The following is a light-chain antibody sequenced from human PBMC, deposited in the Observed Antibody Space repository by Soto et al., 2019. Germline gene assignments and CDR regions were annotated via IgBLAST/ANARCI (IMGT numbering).Light chain of an antibody. J-gene: IGKJ4*01. CDR1: QSVTSSY. Sequence: EIVLTQSPGTLSLSPGERATLSCRASQSVTSSYLAWYQQKPGQAPRLLIYTASSRATGIPDRFSGSGSGTGFTLTISRLEPEDFAVYYCQHYGSSPFFGGGTKVEIK. CDR3: QHYGSSPF. V-gene: IGKV3-20*01. CDR2: TAS.